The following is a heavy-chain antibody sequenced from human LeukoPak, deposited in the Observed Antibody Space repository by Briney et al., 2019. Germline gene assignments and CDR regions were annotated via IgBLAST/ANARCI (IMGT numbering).Heavy chain of an antibody. J-gene: IGHJ4*02. CDR3: ARGFGYSYGFHYFDY. CDR2: IYYSGST. V-gene: IGHV4-30-4*01. Sequence: SETLSLTCTVSGGSISSGDYYWSWIRQPPGKGLEWIGYIYYSGSTYYNPSLKSRVTISVDTSKNQFSLKLSSVTAADTAVYYCARGFGYSYGFHYFDYWGQGTLVTVSS. CDR1: GGSISSGDYY. D-gene: IGHD5-18*01.